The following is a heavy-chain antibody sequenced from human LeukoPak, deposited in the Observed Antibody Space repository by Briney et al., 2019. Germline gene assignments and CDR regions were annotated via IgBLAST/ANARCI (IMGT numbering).Heavy chain of an antibody. J-gene: IGHJ4*02. CDR2: IYPGDSDT. D-gene: IGHD2-15*01. CDR3: ARFIVVVVAATHYFDY. V-gene: IGHV5-51*01. CDR1: GYSFTSYW. Sequence: GESLKISCKGSGYSFTSYWIGWVRQMPGKGLEWMGIIYPGDSDTRYSPSFQGQVTISADKSISTAYLQWSSLKASDTAMYYCARFIVVVVAATHYFDYWGQGTLVTVSS.